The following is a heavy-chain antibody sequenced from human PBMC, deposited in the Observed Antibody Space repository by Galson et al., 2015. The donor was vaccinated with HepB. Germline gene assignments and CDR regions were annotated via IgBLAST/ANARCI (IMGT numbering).Heavy chain of an antibody. Sequence: SLRLSCAASGFTLTDFAMYWVRQAPGKGLEWVAFISYDGNNQYYADPVRGRFTISRDVAKNTLYLQMNSLRIEDTALYYCARDPDDTDGYYLTFEYWGQGALITVSS. CDR2: ISYDGNNQ. CDR3: ARDPDDTDGYYLTFEY. V-gene: IGHV3-30-3*01. D-gene: IGHD3-22*01. J-gene: IGHJ4*02. CDR1: GFTLTDFA.